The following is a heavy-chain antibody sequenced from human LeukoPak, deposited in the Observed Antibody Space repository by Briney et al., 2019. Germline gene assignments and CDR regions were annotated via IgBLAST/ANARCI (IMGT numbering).Heavy chain of an antibody. CDR1: GFTFSSYS. CDR3: ARFAGYSSGDWFDP. Sequence: GGSLRLSCAASGFTFSSYSMNWVRQAPGKGLEWVPSISSSSSYIYYADSVKGRFTISRDNAKNSLYLQMNSLKAEDTAVYYCARFAGYSSGDWFDPWGQGTLVTVSS. D-gene: IGHD6-25*01. V-gene: IGHV3-21*01. J-gene: IGHJ5*02. CDR2: ISSSSSYI.